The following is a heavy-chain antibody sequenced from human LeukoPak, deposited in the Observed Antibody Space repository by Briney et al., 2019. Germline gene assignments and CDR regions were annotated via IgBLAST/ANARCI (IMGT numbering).Heavy chain of an antibody. CDR1: GGSISSGDYY. CDR2: IYYSGST. J-gene: IGHJ4*02. CDR3: ARVAGRNDIDY. D-gene: IGHD3-22*01. V-gene: IGHV4-30-4*01. Sequence: PSETLSLTCTVSGGSISSGDYYWSWIRQPPGKGLEWIGYIYYSGSTYYNPSLKSRVTISVDTSKNQFSLKLSSVTAADTAVYYCARVAGRNDIDYWGQGTLVTVPS.